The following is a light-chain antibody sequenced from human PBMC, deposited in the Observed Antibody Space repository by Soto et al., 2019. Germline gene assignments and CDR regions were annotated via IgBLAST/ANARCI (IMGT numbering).Light chain of an antibody. Sequence: SALTQPDSVSGSPGQSITISCAGTSSDIGGSEYVAWYQQHPGKAPKLMIYGVSNRPSGVSNRFSGSKSGNTSSLTISGLQAEDESDYFCYSSRSSSTTFYVFGTGTKVTVL. CDR2: GVS. CDR3: YSSRSSSTTFYV. V-gene: IGLV2-14*03. J-gene: IGLJ1*01. CDR1: SSDIGGSEY.